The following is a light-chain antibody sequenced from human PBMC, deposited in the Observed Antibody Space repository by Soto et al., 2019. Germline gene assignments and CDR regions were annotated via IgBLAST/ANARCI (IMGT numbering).Light chain of an antibody. J-gene: IGLJ1*01. V-gene: IGLV3-21*04. Sequence: SYELTRPPSVSVAPEKTATITCGGNNIGNKRVHWYRQKPGQAPVLLISYDSDRPSGIPERFSGSNSENTATLTISRVEAGDEADYYCQVWDIMTDNYVFGSGTELTVL. CDR3: QVWDIMTDNYV. CDR2: YDS. CDR1: NIGNKR.